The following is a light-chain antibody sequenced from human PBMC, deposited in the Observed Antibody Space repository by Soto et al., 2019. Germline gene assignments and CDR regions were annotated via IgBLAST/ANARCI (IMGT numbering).Light chain of an antibody. V-gene: IGKV1-5*01. CDR2: DAS. J-gene: IGKJ1*01. CDR3: QQYNSYGWT. Sequence: DIQMTQSASTRSASLVDRVTITCLSSQSISSWLACYQQKPGKAPKLLIYDASSLESGVPSRFSGSGSGTEFTLTISSLQPDDFATYYCQQYNSYGWTFGQGTKVDI. CDR1: QSISSW.